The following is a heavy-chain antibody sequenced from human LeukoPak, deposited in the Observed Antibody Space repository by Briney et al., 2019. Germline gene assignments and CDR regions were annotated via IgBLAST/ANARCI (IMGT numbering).Heavy chain of an antibody. CDR2: IYYSGST. J-gene: IGHJ4*02. D-gene: IGHD3-10*01. CDR1: GGSISSGGYY. CDR3: AGGSGSYLHLFDY. V-gene: IGHV4-31*03. Sequence: PSQTLSLTCTVSGGSISSGGYYWSWIRQHPGKGLEWIGYIYYSGSTYYNPSLKSRVTISVDTSKNQFSLKLSSVTAADTAVYYCAGGSGSYLHLFDYWGQGTLVTVSS.